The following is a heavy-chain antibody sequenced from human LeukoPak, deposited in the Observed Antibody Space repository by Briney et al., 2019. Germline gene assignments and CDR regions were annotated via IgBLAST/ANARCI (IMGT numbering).Heavy chain of an antibody. V-gene: IGHV3-21*01. Sequence: GGSLRLSCAASGFTFSGYTMNWVRQAPGKGLEWVSSISPSSDYIYYADSVEGRFTISRDNAKNSLHLQMNSLGAEDTAVYYCARVEYYGSGTYSPIDYWGQGTLVTVSS. CDR1: GFTFSGYT. CDR2: ISPSSDYI. D-gene: IGHD3-10*01. J-gene: IGHJ4*02. CDR3: ARVEYYGSGTYSPIDY.